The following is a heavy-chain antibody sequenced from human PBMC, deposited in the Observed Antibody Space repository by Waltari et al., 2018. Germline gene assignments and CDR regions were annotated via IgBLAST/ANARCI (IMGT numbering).Heavy chain of an antibody. CDR3: ARDGSYGDPLDY. Sequence: QVQLVESGGGVVQPGRSLRLSCAASGFTFSSYAMHWVRQAPGKGLEWVAVISYDGSNKYYADSVKGRFTISRDNSKNTLYLQMNSLRAEDTAVYYCARDGSYGDPLDYWGQGTLVTVSS. CDR1: GFTFSSYA. J-gene: IGHJ4*02. V-gene: IGHV3-30-3*01. CDR2: ISYDGSNK. D-gene: IGHD4-17*01.